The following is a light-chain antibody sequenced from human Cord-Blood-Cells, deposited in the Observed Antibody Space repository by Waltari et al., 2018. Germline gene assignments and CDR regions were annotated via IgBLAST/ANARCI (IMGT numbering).Light chain of an antibody. CDR2: DVS. Sequence: QSALTQPRPVSGSPGQSVPISCPGTSSDVGGYNYVSWYQQHPGKAPKRMIYDVSKRPSGVPDRFSGSKSGNTASLTISGLQAEDEADYYCCSYAGSYTWVFGGGTKLTVL. V-gene: IGLV2-11*01. CDR1: SSDVGGYNY. CDR3: CSYAGSYTWV. J-gene: IGLJ3*02.